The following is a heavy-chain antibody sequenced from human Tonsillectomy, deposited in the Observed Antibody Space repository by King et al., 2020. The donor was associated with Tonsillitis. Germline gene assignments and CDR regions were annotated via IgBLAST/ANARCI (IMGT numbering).Heavy chain of an antibody. CDR1: GFTFSSYA. CDR2: ISGSGGST. CDR3: AGGAMVRGVKGYGMDV. D-gene: IGHD3-10*01. V-gene: IGHV3-23*04. Sequence: VQLVESGGGLVQPGGSLRLSCAASGFTFSSYAMSWVRQAPGKGLEWVSAISGSGGSTYYADSVKGRFTISRDNSKNTLYLQMNSLRAEDTAVYYCAGGAMVRGVKGYGMDVWGQGTTVTVSS. J-gene: IGHJ6*02.